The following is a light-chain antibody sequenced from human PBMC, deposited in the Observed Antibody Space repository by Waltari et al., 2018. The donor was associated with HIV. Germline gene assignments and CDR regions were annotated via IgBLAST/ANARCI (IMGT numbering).Light chain of an antibody. CDR1: TAPIGANF. CDR2: RDN. Sequence: QSVLTQPPSASGTPGQQVTISCSCGTAPIGANFVFWFQQFPGTAPQLLIYRDNLRHSGVPARFSGSKSGTSASLTISGLRSDDEAHYFCAVLDDTLGGGVFGGGTKLTVL. V-gene: IGLV1-47*01. CDR3: AVLDDTLGGGV. J-gene: IGLJ2*01.